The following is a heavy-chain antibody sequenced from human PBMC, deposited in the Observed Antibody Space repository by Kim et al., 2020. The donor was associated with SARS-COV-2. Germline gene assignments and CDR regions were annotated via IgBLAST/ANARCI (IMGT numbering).Heavy chain of an antibody. Sequence: GNAQKFQGRVTMTRDISRKTAYMELSNLRSEDTAVYYCARTTSGWHNWFDSWGQGTLVTVSS. J-gene: IGHJ5*01. D-gene: IGHD6-19*01. V-gene: IGHV1-8*01. CDR3: ARTTSGWHNWFDS.